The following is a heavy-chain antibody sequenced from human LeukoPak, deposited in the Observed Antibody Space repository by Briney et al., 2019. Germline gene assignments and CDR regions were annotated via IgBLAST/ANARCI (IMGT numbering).Heavy chain of an antibody. CDR3: ARGDCSSTSCYIMTALDH. Sequence: SVKVSCKASGGTFSSYAISWVRQAPGQGLEWMGGIIPIFGTANYAQKFQGRVTITADESTSTAYMELSSLRSEDTAVYYCARGDCSSTSCYIMTALDHWGQGTLVTVSS. V-gene: IGHV1-69*13. J-gene: IGHJ4*02. CDR2: IIPIFGTA. CDR1: GGTFSSYA. D-gene: IGHD2-2*02.